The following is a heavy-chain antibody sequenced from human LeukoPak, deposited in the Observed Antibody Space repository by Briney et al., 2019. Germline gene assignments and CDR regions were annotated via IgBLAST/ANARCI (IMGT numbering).Heavy chain of an antibody. CDR2: ISYDGSNK. V-gene: IGHV3-30*18. D-gene: IGHD2-15*01. CDR3: AKAPVTTCRGAFCYPFDY. CDR1: GFTFSSYG. Sequence: GGSLRLSCAASGFTFSSYGMHWVRQAPGKGLEWVAVISYDGSNKYYADSVKGRFTIYRDSSKNTLFLQMNRLRPEDAAVYYCAKAPVTTCRGAFCYPFDYWGRGTLVTVSS. J-gene: IGHJ4*02.